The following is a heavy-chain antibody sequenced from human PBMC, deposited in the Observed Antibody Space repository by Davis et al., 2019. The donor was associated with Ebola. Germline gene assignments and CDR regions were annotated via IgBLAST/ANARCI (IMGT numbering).Heavy chain of an antibody. V-gene: IGHV1-8*01. CDR2: MNPNSGNT. D-gene: IGHD2-2*01. CDR1: GYTFTSYD. J-gene: IGHJ4*02. Sequence: ASVKVSCKASGYTFTSYDINWVRQATGQGLEWMGWMNPNSGNTGYAQKFQGRVTMTRNTSISTAYMELNSLRSEDTAVYYCARAVRYSVVVSRSSRKYYFDYWGQGTLVTVSS. CDR3: ARAVRYSVVVSRSSRKYYFDY.